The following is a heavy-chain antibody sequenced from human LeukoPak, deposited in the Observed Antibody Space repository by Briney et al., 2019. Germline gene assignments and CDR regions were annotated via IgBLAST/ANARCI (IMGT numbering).Heavy chain of an antibody. D-gene: IGHD4-17*01. CDR2: ISGNDGST. V-gene: IGHV3-23*01. J-gene: IGHJ4*02. Sequence: GGSLRLSYATSGFSFSSYAMSWVRQAPGKGLEWVSLISGNDGSTYYADSVKGRFTISRDNSKNTLYLQMSSLRADDTAVYYCSRRSVTTFDYWGQGTLVTVSS. CDR3: SRRSVTTFDY. CDR1: GFSFSSYA.